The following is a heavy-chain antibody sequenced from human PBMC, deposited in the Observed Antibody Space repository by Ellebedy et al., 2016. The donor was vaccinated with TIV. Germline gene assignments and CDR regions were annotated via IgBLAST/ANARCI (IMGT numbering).Heavy chain of an antibody. CDR1: GFTFSSYS. CDR3: ARYGARRSDY. D-gene: IGHD4-17*01. V-gene: IGHV3-23*01. CDR2: ISGSGGST. J-gene: IGHJ4*02. Sequence: PGGSLRLSCAASGFTFSSYSMNWVRQAPGKGLEWVSAISGSGGSTYYADSVKGRFTISRDNSKNTFYLQMNSLRGEDTAVYYCARYGARRSDYWGQGTLVTVSS.